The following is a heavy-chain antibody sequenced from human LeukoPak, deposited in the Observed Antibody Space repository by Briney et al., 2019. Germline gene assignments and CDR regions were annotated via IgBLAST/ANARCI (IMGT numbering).Heavy chain of an antibody. V-gene: IGHV4-4*07. J-gene: IGHJ4*02. D-gene: IGHD5-18*01. CDR2: VNINEGP. CDR3: ARDGNSYGPDFDY. Sequence: SETLSLTCTVSGGSISSYHWSWIRQPAGKGLEWIGHVNINEGPKYNPSLRSRVTMSADTSRNQYSLKLSSVTAADTAVYYCARDGNSYGPDFDYWGQGTLVTVSS. CDR1: GGSISSYH.